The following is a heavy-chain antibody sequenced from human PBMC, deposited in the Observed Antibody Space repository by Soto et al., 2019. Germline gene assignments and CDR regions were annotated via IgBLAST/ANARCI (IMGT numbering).Heavy chain of an antibody. Sequence: EVLVVESGGGLVQPGGSLRLSCAASEFTFSAYSMNWVRQAAGKGLEWVSYISSDSRTIGYTDYVKGRFTISRDNAKNSLHLQMNSLRDEDTAVYYCVRDAAADCTNGGCWDYWGQGTLVTVSS. V-gene: IGHV3-48*02. J-gene: IGHJ4*02. CDR1: EFTFSAYS. D-gene: IGHD2-8*01. CDR3: VRDAAADCTNGGCWDY. CDR2: ISSDSRTI.